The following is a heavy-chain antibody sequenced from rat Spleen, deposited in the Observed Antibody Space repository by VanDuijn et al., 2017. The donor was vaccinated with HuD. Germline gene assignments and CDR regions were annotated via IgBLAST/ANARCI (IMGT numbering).Heavy chain of an antibody. CDR1: GFTFSDYN. CDR3: TTSLFDY. V-gene: IGHV5S10*01. J-gene: IGHJ2*01. Sequence: EVRLVESGGGLVQPGRSLKLSCVASGFTFSDYNMAWVRQAPGKGLEWVASITNASGSTYYRDSVKGRFTISRDNAKSTLYLQMDSLRSEDTATYYCTTSLFDYWGQGVMVTVSS. CDR2: ITNASGST.